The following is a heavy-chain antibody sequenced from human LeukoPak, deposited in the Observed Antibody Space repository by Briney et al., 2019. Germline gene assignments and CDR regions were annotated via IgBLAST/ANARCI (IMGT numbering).Heavy chain of an antibody. D-gene: IGHD3-10*01. CDR1: GGSISSYY. CDR2: IYYSGST. Sequence: PSETLSLTCTVSGGSISSYYWSWIRQPPGKGLEWIGYIYYSGSTNYNPSLKSRVTISVDTSKNQFSLKLSSVTAADTAVYYCARATGPQITMVRGVIGGHFDYWGQGTLVTVSS. CDR3: ARATGPQITMVRGVIGGHFDY. J-gene: IGHJ4*02. V-gene: IGHV4-59*01.